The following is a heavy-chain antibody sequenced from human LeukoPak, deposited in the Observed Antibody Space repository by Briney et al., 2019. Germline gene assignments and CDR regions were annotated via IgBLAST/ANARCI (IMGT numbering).Heavy chain of an antibody. CDR2: ISYNENT. Sequence: PSETLSLTCTVSGGSISSNTYYWGWIRQPPGKGLEWIGSISYNENTYYNPSLKTRVTISVDTSKNQFSLRLSSVTAADTAMYYCARDQQYNRPAGWFDPWGQGTLVIVSS. V-gene: IGHV4-39*01. CDR1: GGSISSNTYY. J-gene: IGHJ5*02. CDR3: ARDQQYNRPAGWFDP. D-gene: IGHD1-14*01.